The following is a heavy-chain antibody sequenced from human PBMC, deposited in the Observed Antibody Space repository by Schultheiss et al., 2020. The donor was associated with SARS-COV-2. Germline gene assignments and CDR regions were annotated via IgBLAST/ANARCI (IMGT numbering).Heavy chain of an antibody. Sequence: SQTLSLTCAVYGGSISSYYWSWIRQPPGKGLEWIGYIYYSGSTNYNPSLKSRVTISVDTSKNQFSLKLSSVTAADTAVYYCARGLPFDYWGQGTLVTVSS. J-gene: IGHJ4*02. CDR1: GGSISSYY. CDR3: ARGLPFDY. V-gene: IGHV4-59*01. CDR2: IYYSGST.